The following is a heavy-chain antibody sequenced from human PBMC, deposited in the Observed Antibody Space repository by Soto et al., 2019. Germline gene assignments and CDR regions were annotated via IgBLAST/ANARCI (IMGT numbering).Heavy chain of an antibody. Sequence: ASVKVSCKASGYTFTSYDITWVRQATGQGLEWMGWMNPNSGNTGSAQKFQGRVTMTRTTSISTAYMELSSLRSEDTAVYYCARGERYLDWLLERSRTNWLDPWGQGTLVTVSS. CDR2: MNPNSGNT. D-gene: IGHD3-9*01. CDR1: GYTFTSYD. V-gene: IGHV1-8*01. J-gene: IGHJ5*02. CDR3: ARGERYLDWLLERSRTNWLDP.